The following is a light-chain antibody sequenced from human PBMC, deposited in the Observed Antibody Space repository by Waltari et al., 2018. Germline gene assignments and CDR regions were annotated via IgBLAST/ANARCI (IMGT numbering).Light chain of an antibody. V-gene: IGKV3-15*01. Sequence: ETVMTQSPATLSALPGERVTLSCGASQSISSHVAWYQQKPCQPPRLVIYSASSRATGVPVRFSGSGSGTDFTLTISNLQSEDFAVYYCQQYNNWPLTFGGGTKVEL. CDR3: QQYNNWPLT. CDR1: QSISSH. J-gene: IGKJ4*01. CDR2: SAS.